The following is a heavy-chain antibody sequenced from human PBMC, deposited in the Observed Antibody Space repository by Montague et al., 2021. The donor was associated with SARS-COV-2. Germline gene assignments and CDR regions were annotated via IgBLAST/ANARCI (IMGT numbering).Heavy chain of an antibody. CDR2: FYHSGSI. V-gene: IGHV4-30-2*01. J-gene: IGHJ3*02. D-gene: IGHD1-26*01. Sequence: TLSLTCSVSGGSIRSGGYSWSWIRQPPGKGLEWIGYFYHSGSIYYNPSLKSRVTISADRSKNHFSLKLTSVTAADTAVYYCARGWGGTYSDDAFDIWGQGTMVTVSS. CDR1: GGSIRSGGYS. CDR3: ARGWGGTYSDDAFDI.